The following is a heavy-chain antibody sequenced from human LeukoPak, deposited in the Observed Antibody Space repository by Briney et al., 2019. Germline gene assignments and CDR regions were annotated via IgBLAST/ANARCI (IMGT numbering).Heavy chain of an antibody. CDR3: ARDMKTPSATPNGPFQH. Sequence: PGGSLRLSCAASGFTFSSYKMNWVRQAPGKGLEWVSYISSSGSTIYYADSVKGRFTISRDSAKNSLYLQMNSLRAEDTAVYYCARDMKTPSATPNGPFQHWGQGTLVTVSS. D-gene: IGHD3-16*01. CDR2: ISSSGSTI. V-gene: IGHV3-48*03. J-gene: IGHJ1*01. CDR1: GFTFSSYK.